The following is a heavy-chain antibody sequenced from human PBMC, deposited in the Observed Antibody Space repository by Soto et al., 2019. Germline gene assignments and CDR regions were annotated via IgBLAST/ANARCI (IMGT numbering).Heavy chain of an antibody. CDR3: ARVHYYDSRGDY. CDR2: INHSGST. Sequence: LSLTCAVYGGSFSGYYWSWIRQPPGKGLEWIGEINHSGSTNYNPSLKSRVTISVDTSKNQFSLKLSSVTAADTAVYYCARVHYYDSRGDYWGQGTLVTVSS. CDR1: GGSFSGYY. V-gene: IGHV4-34*01. D-gene: IGHD3-22*01. J-gene: IGHJ4*02.